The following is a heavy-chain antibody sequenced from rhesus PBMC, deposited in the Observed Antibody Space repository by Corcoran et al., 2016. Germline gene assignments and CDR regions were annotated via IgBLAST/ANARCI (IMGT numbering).Heavy chain of an antibody. J-gene: IGHJ4*01. CDR3: ARFSGYYPNFDY. CDR2: IGGSCEFS. D-gene: IGHD3-28*01. CDR1: GASISGFY. Sequence: QVQLQESGPGLVKPSETLPLTCAVSGASISGFYWNWIRQSPGKWLEWMGYIGGSCEFSYASPARMVRVPMSTDTAKNQVSLRLAVGPAADTGIYYCARFSGYYPNFDYWGQGVLVTVSS. V-gene: IGHV4S5*01.